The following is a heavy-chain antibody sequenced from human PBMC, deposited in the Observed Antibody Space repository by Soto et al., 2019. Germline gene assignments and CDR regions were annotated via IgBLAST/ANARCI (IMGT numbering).Heavy chain of an antibody. CDR3: ARDLISRGWASNWFDP. J-gene: IGHJ5*02. Sequence: SVKVSCKASGGTFSSYAISWVRQAPGQGLEWMGGIIPIFGTANYAQKFQGRVTITADESTSTAYMELSSLRSEDTAVYYCARDLISRGWASNWFDPWGQGTLVTVSS. D-gene: IGHD6-19*01. CDR1: GGTFSSYA. V-gene: IGHV1-69*13. CDR2: IIPIFGTA.